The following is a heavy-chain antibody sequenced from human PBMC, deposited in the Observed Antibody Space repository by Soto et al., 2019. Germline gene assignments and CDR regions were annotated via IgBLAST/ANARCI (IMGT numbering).Heavy chain of an antibody. J-gene: IGHJ3*02. CDR3: ASRLRDGYNWEAFYI. D-gene: IGHD1-1*01. V-gene: IGHV1-69*01. CDR1: GGTFSSYA. CDR2: IIPIFGTA. Sequence: QVQLVQSGAEVKKPGSSVKVSCKASGGTFSSYAISWVRQAPGQGLEWMGGIIPIFGTANYAQKFQGRVTITADESTSTAYMELSSMRSEDTSVYYCASRLRDGYNWEAFYIWGQGTMVTVSS.